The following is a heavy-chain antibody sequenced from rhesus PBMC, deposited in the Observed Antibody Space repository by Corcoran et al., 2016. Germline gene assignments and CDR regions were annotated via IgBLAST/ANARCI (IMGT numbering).Heavy chain of an antibody. V-gene: IGHV4-73*01. CDR2: IDGNSAPT. Sequence: QVKLQQWGEGLVKPSETLSLTCAVYGGSISGYYYWSCIRKASGKGLEWIGNIDGNSAPTNSPPPLTTRVSISEDTSKHQCSRKLSSVTAADTAVYYCARANSGSWNLYFDLWGPGTPITISS. J-gene: IGHJ2*01. D-gene: IGHD6-25*01. CDR1: GGSISGYYY. CDR3: ARANSGSWNLYFDL.